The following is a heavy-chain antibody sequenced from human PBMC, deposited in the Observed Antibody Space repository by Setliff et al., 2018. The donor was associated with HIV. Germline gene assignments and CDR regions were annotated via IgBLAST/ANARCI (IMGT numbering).Heavy chain of an antibody. D-gene: IGHD6-19*01. V-gene: IGHV4-34*01. CDR1: GGSFSGYY. J-gene: IGHJ4*02. Sequence: SETLSLTCTVYGGSFSGYYWSWIRQPPGMGLEWSGEINHSGSTNYNPDLKSRVTISVDTSKNKYALKLSAVPAADTAVYYCARVGREQWLVQDFEYWGQGTLVTVSS. CDR3: ARVGREQWLVQDFEY. CDR2: INHSGST.